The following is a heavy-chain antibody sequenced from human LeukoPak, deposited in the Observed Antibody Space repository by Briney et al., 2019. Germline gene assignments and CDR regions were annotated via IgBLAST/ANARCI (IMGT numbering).Heavy chain of an antibody. CDR2: INPSGATT. CDR3: ARVGGGISFDP. D-gene: IGHD2-15*01. J-gene: IGHJ5*02. V-gene: IGHV1-46*01. CDR1: GNTFTSYY. Sequence: ASVKVSCKASGNTFTSYYMHWVRQAPGQGLEWMGIINPSGATTTYAHKFQGRVTMTRDTSTSTVYMELSSLRSEDTAMYYCARVGGGISFDPWGQGTLVTVSS.